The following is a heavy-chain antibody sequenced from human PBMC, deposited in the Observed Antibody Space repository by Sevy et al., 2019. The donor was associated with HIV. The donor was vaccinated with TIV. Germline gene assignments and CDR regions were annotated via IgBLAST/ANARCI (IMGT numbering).Heavy chain of an antibody. Sequence: GESLKISCAGSGFTFSSYAMHWVRQAPGKGLEWVAVISYDGSNKYYADSVKGRFTISRDNSKNTLYLQMNSLRAEDTAVYYCARRVRGVITIDYWGQGTLVTVSS. D-gene: IGHD3-10*01. J-gene: IGHJ4*02. CDR3: ARRVRGVITIDY. CDR2: ISYDGSNK. CDR1: GFTFSSYA. V-gene: IGHV3-30*04.